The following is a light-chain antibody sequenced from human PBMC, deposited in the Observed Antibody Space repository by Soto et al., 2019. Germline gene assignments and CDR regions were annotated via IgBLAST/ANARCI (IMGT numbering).Light chain of an antibody. Sequence: EIVMTPSPATLSVSPGEGATLSCKASQNVYNNLAWYQQRPGQPPRLLIYDASTRATGISARFSGSGYGTEVTLTISSLQYEDFAGYFCQQCRNWPLTFGGGTKVEIK. J-gene: IGKJ4*01. CDR3: QQCRNWPLT. CDR1: QNVYNN. CDR2: DAS. V-gene: IGKV3-15*01.